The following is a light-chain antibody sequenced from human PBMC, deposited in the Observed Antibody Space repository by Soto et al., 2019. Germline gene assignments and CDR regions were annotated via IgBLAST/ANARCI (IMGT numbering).Light chain of an antibody. CDR2: DVS. V-gene: IGLV2-14*01. Sequence: QSALTQPASVSGSPGQSITISCTGTSSDVGGYNSVSWCQQHPGKAPKLMIFDVSNRPSGVSNRFSGSKSGNTASLTISGLQAEDEADYYCRSYTSTNTVVFGGGTKLTVL. J-gene: IGLJ3*02. CDR3: RSYTSTNTVV. CDR1: SSDVGGYNS.